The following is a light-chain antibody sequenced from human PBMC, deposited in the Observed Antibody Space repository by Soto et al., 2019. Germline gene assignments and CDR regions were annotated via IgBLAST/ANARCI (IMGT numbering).Light chain of an antibody. CDR1: QSLLDSDDGNTY. Sequence: DIVMTQTPLSLPVTPGEPASISCRSSQSLLDSDDGNTYLDWYLQKPGQSPQLLIYTVSYRASGVPDRFSGSGSGTDFTLNISRVEAEDVGVYYCMQRIEFPLTFGGGTKVEIK. CDR3: MQRIEFPLT. CDR2: TVS. J-gene: IGKJ4*01. V-gene: IGKV2-40*01.